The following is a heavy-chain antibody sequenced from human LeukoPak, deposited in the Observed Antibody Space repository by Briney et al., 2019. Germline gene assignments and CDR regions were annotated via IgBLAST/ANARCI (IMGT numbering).Heavy chain of an antibody. Sequence: AASVKVSCKASGYTFTSYYMHWVRQAPGQGLEWMGIINPSGGSTSYAQKFQGRVTMTTDTSTSTAYMELRSLRSDDTAVYYCARDRYYDSSGYSPPSDWGQGTMVTVSS. CDR3: ARDRYYDSSGYSPPSD. CDR2: INPSGGST. V-gene: IGHV1-46*01. CDR1: GYTFTSYY. D-gene: IGHD3-22*01. J-gene: IGHJ3*01.